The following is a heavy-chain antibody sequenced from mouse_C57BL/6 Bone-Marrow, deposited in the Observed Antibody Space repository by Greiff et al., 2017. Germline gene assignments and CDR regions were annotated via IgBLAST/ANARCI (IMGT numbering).Heavy chain of an antibody. CDR2: INPNYGTT. V-gene: IGHV1-39*01. CDR3: ARGYDYDYAMDY. J-gene: IGHJ4*01. Sequence: EVQGVESGPELVKPGASVKISCKASGYSFTDYNMNWVKQSIGKSLEWIGVINPNYGTTSYNQKFKGKATLTVDQSSSTAYMQLNNLTSEDSAVYYCARGYDYDYAMDYWGQGTSVTVSS. D-gene: IGHD2-4*01. CDR1: GYSFTDYN.